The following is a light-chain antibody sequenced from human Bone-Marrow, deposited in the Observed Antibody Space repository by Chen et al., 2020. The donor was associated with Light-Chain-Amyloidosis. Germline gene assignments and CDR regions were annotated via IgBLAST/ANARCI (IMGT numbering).Light chain of an antibody. J-gene: IGKJ4*01. Sequence: DTLLTQSPSSLSASVEDRVTSTCRASQDIRGFLNWYQQRTGEAPNLLIHASSTLQSGVPSRFSGSGSGTDFTLTISSLQPEDFATYYCQQSHSRPLTFGGGSKVENK. CDR2: ASS. CDR1: QDIRGF. V-gene: IGKV1-39*01. CDR3: QQSHSRPLT.